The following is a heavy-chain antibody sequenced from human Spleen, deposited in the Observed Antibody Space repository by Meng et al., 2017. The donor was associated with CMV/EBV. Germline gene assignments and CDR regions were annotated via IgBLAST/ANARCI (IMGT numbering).Heavy chain of an antibody. CDR2: INPNRGAT. Sequence: GYTFIDYYIHWVRQAPGQGLEWMGWINPNRGATNYAQNFQGRVTLTRDTSITTAYMDLSRLRFDDTAVYYCARMYYHDTSGSNWFDPWGQGTLVTVSS. CDR3: ARMYYHDTSGSNWFDP. D-gene: IGHD3-22*01. V-gene: IGHV1-2*02. CDR1: GYTFIDYY. J-gene: IGHJ5*02.